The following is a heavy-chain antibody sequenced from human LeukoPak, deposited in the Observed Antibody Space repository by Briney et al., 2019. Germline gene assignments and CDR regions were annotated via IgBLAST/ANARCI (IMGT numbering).Heavy chain of an antibody. CDR1: GGSFRGYY. J-gene: IGHJ4*02. D-gene: IGHD3-16*02. CDR2: INHSGST. Sequence: PSETLSLTCAVYGGSFRGYYWNWIRQPPGKGLEWIGEINHSGSTNYNPSLKSRVTISVDTSKNQFSLKLSSVTAADTAVYYCARASYVWGSYRTFDYWGQGTLVTVSS. CDR3: ARASYVWGSYRTFDY. V-gene: IGHV4-34*01.